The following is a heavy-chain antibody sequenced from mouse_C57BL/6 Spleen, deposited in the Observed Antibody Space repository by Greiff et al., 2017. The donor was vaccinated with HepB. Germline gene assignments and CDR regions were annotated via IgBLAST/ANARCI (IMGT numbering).Heavy chain of an antibody. D-gene: IGHD4-1*01. CDR3: AKNWDARYFDV. Sequence: QVQLQQSGAELVMPGASVKLSCKASGYTFTSYWMHWVKQRPGQGLEWIGEIDPSDSYTNYNQKFKGKSTLTVDKSSSTAYMQLSSLTSEDSAVYYCAKNWDARYFDVWGTGTTVTVSS. J-gene: IGHJ1*03. V-gene: IGHV1-69*01. CDR1: GYTFTSYW. CDR2: IDPSDSYT.